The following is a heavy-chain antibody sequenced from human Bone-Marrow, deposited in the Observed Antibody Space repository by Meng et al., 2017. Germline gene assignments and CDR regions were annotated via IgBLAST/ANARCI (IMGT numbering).Heavy chain of an antibody. V-gene: IGHV3-66*02. J-gene: IGHJ6*02. CDR2: IYSGGST. CDR1: GFTVSSNY. CDR3: ARHSAAMGLGYYDYYGMDV. Sequence: ESLKISCAASGFTVSSNYMSWVRQAPGKGLEGVSVIYSGGSTYYADYVKGRFTISRDNSKNTLYLQMNSLRAEDTAVYYCARHSAAMGLGYYDYYGMDVWGQGTTVTVSS. D-gene: IGHD5-18*01.